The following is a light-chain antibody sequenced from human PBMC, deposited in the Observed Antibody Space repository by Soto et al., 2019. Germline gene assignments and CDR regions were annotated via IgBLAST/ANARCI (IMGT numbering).Light chain of an antibody. CDR1: QSVSGSY. J-gene: IGKJ1*01. V-gene: IGKV3-15*01. CDR3: QQYNNWPQT. Sequence: EIVLTQSPATLSLSPGERATLSCRASQSVSGSYLAWYQQKPGQAPRLLIYGASTRATGIPARFSGSGSGTEFTLTISSLQSEDFAVYYCQQYNNWPQTFGQGTKVDIK. CDR2: GAS.